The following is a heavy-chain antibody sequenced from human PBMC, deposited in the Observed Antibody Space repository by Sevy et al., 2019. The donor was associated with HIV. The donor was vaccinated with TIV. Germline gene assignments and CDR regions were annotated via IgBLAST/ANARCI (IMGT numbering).Heavy chain of an antibody. Sequence: SETLSLTCAVYGGSFSGYYWTWIRQPPGKGLEWIGEINHSASTNYNPSLKSRVTISVDTSKNQFSLKLTSVTAADTAVYYWSREGSSSDSYYDYMDVWGKGTTVTVSS. CDR3: SREGSSSDSYYDYMDV. CDR2: INHSAST. V-gene: IGHV4-34*01. D-gene: IGHD6-6*01. J-gene: IGHJ6*03. CDR1: GGSFSGYY.